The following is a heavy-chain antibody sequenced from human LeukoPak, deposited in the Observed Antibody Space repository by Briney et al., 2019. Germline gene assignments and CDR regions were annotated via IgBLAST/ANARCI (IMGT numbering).Heavy chain of an antibody. V-gene: IGHV3-48*04. CDR1: GFTFSSYS. CDR3: ARETYYYDSSGYPDY. Sequence: GGSLRLSCAASGFTFSSYSMNWVRQAPGKGLEWVSYISSSSSTIYYADSVKGRFTISRDNAKNSLYLRMNSLRAEDTAVYYCARETYYYDSSGYPDYWGQGTLVTVSS. CDR2: ISSSSSTI. D-gene: IGHD3-22*01. J-gene: IGHJ4*02.